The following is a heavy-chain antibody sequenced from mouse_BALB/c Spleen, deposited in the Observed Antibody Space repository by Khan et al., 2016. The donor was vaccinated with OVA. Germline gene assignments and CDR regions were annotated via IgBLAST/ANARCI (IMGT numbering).Heavy chain of an antibody. V-gene: IGHV7-3*02. Sequence: EVQLLESGGGLVEPGGSLRLSCATSGFTFSDYYMSWVRQPPGKALEWLGFIRKKASGYTTEYSASVKGRFTISRVNSQSILYLQMNSLRAEDSATYYCARGDYGYGFAYWGQGTLVTVSA. CDR2: IRKKASGYTT. J-gene: IGHJ3*01. D-gene: IGHD1-2*01. CDR3: ARGDYGYGFAY. CDR1: GFTFSDYY.